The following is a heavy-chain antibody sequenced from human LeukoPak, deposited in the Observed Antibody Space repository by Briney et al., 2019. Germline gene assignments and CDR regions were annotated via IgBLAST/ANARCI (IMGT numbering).Heavy chain of an antibody. J-gene: IGHJ5*02. CDR2: INPTSGGT. V-gene: IGHV1-2*02. CDR1: GYTFTGYY. Sequence: ASVKVSCKASGYTFTGYYIHRVRQAPGQGLEWMGWINPTSGGTNYAQNFQGSVTMTRDTSISTAYMELSRLRSDDTAVYYCARDYYKTGAYNYDCFDPWGQGTLVTVSS. CDR3: ARDYYKTGAYNYDCFDP. D-gene: IGHD3-9*01.